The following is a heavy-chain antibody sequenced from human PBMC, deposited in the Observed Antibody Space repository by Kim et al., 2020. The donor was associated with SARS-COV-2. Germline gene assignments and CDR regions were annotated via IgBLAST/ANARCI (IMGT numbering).Heavy chain of an antibody. D-gene: IGHD6-13*01. Sequence: ASVKVSCKASGYTFTSYGISWVRQAPGQGLEWMGWISAYNGNTNYAQKLQGRVTMTTDTSTSTAYMELRSLRSDDTAVYYCARDLGQQLALGWFDPWGQGTLVTVSS. J-gene: IGHJ5*02. CDR3: ARDLGQQLALGWFDP. V-gene: IGHV1-18*01. CDR2: ISAYNGNT. CDR1: GYTFTSYG.